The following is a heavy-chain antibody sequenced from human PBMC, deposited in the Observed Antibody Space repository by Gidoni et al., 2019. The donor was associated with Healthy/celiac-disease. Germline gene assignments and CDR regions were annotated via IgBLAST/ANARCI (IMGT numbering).Heavy chain of an antibody. CDR2: IDWDDDK. V-gene: IGHV2-70*04. D-gene: IGHD1-26*01. J-gene: IGHJ4*02. Sequence: QVTLKESGPALEKHTQTLPLTCTFSGFARSTSGMRVSWIRQPPGKALEWLARIDWDDDKFYSTSLKTRHTISKDTSTTQVVLTMTNMDPVDTATYYCARTRGSSFLNHYDYWGQGTLVTVSS. CDR3: ARTRGSSFLNHYDY. CDR1: GFARSTSGMR.